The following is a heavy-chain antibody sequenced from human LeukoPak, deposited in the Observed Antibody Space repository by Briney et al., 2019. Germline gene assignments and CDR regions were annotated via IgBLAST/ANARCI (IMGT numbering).Heavy chain of an antibody. Sequence: GGSLRLSCTASGFSFSGHWMHWARQLPGKGLVWVSRISPTGSTTSYADSVKGRFTVSRDNAKNSLYLQMNSLRAEDTALYYCAKDISGGEYYYYGMDVRGQGTTVTVSS. CDR1: GFSFSGHW. CDR2: ISPTGSTT. D-gene: IGHD2-21*01. V-gene: IGHV3-74*01. CDR3: AKDISGGEYYYYGMDV. J-gene: IGHJ6*02.